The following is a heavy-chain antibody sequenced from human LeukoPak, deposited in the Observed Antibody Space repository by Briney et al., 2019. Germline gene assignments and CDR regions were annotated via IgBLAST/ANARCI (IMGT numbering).Heavy chain of an antibody. CDR3: AREGVYDYVWGSYRPYYFDY. CDR1: GFTFSSYW. CDR2: INSDGSST. V-gene: IGHV3-74*01. Sequence: GGSLRLSCAASGFTFSSYWMHWVRQAPGKGLVWVSRINSDGSSTSYADSVKGRFTISRDNAKNTLYLQMNSLSAEDTAVYYCAREGVYDYVWGSYRPYYFDYWGQGTLVTVSS. J-gene: IGHJ4*02. D-gene: IGHD3-16*02.